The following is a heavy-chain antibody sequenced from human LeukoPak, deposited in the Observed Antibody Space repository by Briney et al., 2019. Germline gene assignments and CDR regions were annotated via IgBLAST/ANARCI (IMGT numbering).Heavy chain of an antibody. CDR1: GYTFTGYY. CDR2: INPNSGGT. CDR3: ARSASSGWNGYYYYYGMDV. V-gene: IGHV1-2*02. Sequence: ASVKVSCKASGYTFTGYYMHWVRQAPGQGLEWMGWINPNSGGTNYAQKLQGRVTMTRDTSISTAYMELSRLRSDDTAVYYCARSASSGWNGYYYYYGMDVWGQGTTVTVSS. D-gene: IGHD6-19*01. J-gene: IGHJ6*02.